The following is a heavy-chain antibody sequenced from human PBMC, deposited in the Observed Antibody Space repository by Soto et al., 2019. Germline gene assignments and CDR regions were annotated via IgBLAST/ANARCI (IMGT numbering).Heavy chain of an antibody. CDR3: ARGGDYGDYAYFDY. CDR1: GGSISSGDYY. Sequence: QVQLQESGPGLVKPSQTLSLTCTVSGGSISSGDYYWSWIRQPPGKGLEWIGYIYYSGSTYYNPSLKGRVTISVDTSKHPLSLKLSSVTAADTAVYYCARGGDYGDYAYFDYWGQGTLVTVSS. D-gene: IGHD4-17*01. V-gene: IGHV4-30-4*01. CDR2: IYYSGST. J-gene: IGHJ4*02.